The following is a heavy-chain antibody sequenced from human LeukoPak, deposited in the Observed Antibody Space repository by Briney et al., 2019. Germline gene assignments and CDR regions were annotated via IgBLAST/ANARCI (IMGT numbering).Heavy chain of an antibody. Sequence: GGSLRLSCAASGFTFSTYWMTWVRQAPGKGLEWVASIKQDGGEKNYVDSVKGRFTISRDNAKNSLYLQMNSLRAEDTAVYYCARDGEGFDYWGQGTLVTVSS. V-gene: IGHV3-7*05. D-gene: IGHD3-10*01. CDR3: ARDGEGFDY. CDR1: GFTFSTYW. J-gene: IGHJ4*02. CDR2: IKQDGGEK.